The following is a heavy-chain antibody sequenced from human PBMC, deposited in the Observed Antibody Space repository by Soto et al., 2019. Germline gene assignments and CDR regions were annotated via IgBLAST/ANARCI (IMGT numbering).Heavy chain of an antibody. CDR3: ARIRAPDIVVVPAAMDERLYYYYYYGMDV. V-gene: IGHV2-70*01. J-gene: IGHJ6*02. CDR1: GFSLSTSGMC. Sequence: SGPTLVNPTPTLTLTCTFSGFSLSTSGMCVRWIRQPPGKALEWLALNDRDDDKYYSTSLKTRLTISKDTSKNQVVLTMTNMDPVDTATYYCARIRAPDIVVVPAAMDERLYYYYYYGMDVWGQGTTVTVSS. CDR2: NDRDDDK. D-gene: IGHD2-2*01.